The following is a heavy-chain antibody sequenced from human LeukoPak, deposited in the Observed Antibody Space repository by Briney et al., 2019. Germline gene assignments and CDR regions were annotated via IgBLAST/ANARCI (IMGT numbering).Heavy chain of an antibody. CDR3: ARGGGGDGSGWSTTDY. J-gene: IGHJ4*02. V-gene: IGHV3-7*01. Sequence: GGSLRLSCVASGFTFSNYWMSWVRQAPGKGLEWVANINQDGSEKYDVDSAKGRFTISRDNAKNSLYLQMNSLRVEDTAMYYCARGGGGDGSGWSTTDYWGQGTRVTISS. D-gene: IGHD6-19*01. CDR2: INQDGSEK. CDR1: GFTFSNYW.